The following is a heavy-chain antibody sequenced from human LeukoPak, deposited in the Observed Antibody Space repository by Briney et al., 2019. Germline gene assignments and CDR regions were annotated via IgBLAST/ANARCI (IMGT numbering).Heavy chain of an antibody. Sequence: ASVKVSCKASVYTFTDYYLNWVRQAPGQGLEWMGWINPNSGGTIYAQNFQGRITVTRDTSISTAYMELSSLRSDDTAVYFCTRGHYYYAFDVWGQGTTVTVSS. CDR3: TRGHYYYAFDV. CDR2: INPNSGGT. CDR1: VYTFTDYY. J-gene: IGHJ3*01. D-gene: IGHD1-26*01. V-gene: IGHV1-2*02.